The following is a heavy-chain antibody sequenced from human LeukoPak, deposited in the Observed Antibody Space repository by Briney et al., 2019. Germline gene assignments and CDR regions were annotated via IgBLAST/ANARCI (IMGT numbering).Heavy chain of an antibody. CDR1: GFTFSSYA. CDR2: ISGSGGST. V-gene: IGHV3-23*01. D-gene: IGHD3-10*01. CDR3: AKDGPYYYGSGSPPVN. Sequence: GGSLRLSCAASGFTFSSYAMSWVRQAPGKGLEWVSAISGSGGSTYYADSVKGRFTISRDNSKNTLYLQMNSLRAEDTAVYYCAKDGPYYYGSGSPPVNWGKGTLVTVSS. J-gene: IGHJ4*02.